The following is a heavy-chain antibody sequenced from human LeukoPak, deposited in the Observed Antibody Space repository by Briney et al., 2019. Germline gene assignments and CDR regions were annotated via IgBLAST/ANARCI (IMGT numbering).Heavy chain of an antibody. CDR3: ARDGGYDRPGIDY. D-gene: IGHD5-12*01. CDR1: RGSISSYY. Sequence: PSETLSLTCTVSRGSISSYYWSWIRQSPGKGLEWIGCVSDRGGTNYNPSLKSRVTISVDTSKNQFSLKLRSVTAADTAVYYCARDGGYDRPGIDYWGQGTLVTVSS. CDR2: VSDRGGT. V-gene: IGHV4-59*01. J-gene: IGHJ4*02.